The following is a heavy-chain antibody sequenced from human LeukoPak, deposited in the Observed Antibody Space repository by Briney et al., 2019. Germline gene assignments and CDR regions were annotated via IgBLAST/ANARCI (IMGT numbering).Heavy chain of an antibody. V-gene: IGHV1-18*04. J-gene: IGHJ3*02. CDR1: GYKFTTNG. CDR2: ISSSSGNT. CDR3: VRDRLHAFDI. Sequence: GSSVNVSCKASGYKFTTNGISWVRQAPGRELEWMGWISSSSGNTDYAQSLQGRVTLTTDTSTSTAYMELRNLRSDDTALYYGVRDRLHAFDIWGQGTTVTVSS. D-gene: IGHD4-11*01.